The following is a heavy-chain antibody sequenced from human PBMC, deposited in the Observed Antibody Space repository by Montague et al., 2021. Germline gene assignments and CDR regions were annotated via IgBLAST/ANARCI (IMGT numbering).Heavy chain of an antibody. J-gene: IGHJ4*02. Sequence: SETLSLTCGVSGGSLTDYYWAWVRQPPAKGLEWMADVSPIGSTNYNPSLKSRVTMSVDKSKNQFSLKLRSVTAADTAVYYCARDRGPFDYWGQGIVVTVSS. V-gene: IGHV4-34*01. CDR2: VSPIGST. D-gene: IGHD3-10*01. CDR1: GGSLTDYY. CDR3: ARDRGPFDY.